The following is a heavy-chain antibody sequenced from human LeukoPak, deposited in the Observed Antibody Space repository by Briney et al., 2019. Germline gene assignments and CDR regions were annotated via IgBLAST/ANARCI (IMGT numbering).Heavy chain of an antibody. CDR3: AREGGGLRFLAWLHNYYYYSMDV. CDR2: IIPILGIA. V-gene: IGHV1-69*04. Sequence: SVKVSCKASGGTFSSYTISWVRQAPGQGLEWMGRIIPILGIANYAQKFQGRVTITADKSTSTAYMELSSLRSEDTAVYYCAREGGGLRFLAWLHNYYYYSMDVWGKGTTVTVSS. D-gene: IGHD3-3*01. J-gene: IGHJ6*03. CDR1: GGTFSSYT.